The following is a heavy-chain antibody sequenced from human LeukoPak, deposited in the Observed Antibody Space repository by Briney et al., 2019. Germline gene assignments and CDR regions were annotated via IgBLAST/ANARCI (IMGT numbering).Heavy chain of an antibody. V-gene: IGHV4-39*01. CDR2: IYYTGTT. Sequence: SETLSLTCIVPGVSIDRSDYSWGWIRQPPGAGLEWIGNIYYTGTTYYTPSLRGRLTISVDTSKNQFSLKLTSVTAADTAIYYCARLDPHGPFESWGQGTLDTVSS. J-gene: IGHJ4*02. CDR3: ARLDPHGPFES. CDR1: GVSIDRSDYS.